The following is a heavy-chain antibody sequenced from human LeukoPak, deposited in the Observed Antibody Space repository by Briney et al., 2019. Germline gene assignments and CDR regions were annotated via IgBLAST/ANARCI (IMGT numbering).Heavy chain of an antibody. J-gene: IGHJ3*01. CDR1: GGSITSYY. V-gene: IGHV4-59*08. CDR2: IHNGGST. D-gene: IGHD3-10*01. CDR3: ASLVYGSGRAFDL. Sequence: PSETLSLTCSVSGGSITSYYWSWIRQPPGKELEWIGHIHNGGSTYYNPSLEGRVTISHDTSKNYFSLKLNSVTAADTAVYYCASLVYGSGRAFDLWGQGTLVTVSS.